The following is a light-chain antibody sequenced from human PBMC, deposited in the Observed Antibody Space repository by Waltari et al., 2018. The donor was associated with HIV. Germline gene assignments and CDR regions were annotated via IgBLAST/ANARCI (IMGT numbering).Light chain of an antibody. J-gene: IGKJ1*01. Sequence: DIVMTQTPDSLIVSPGERASINCRSNQSLLYSPNNKNFLVGYQQKPGQPPKLLIYWASSRESGVPARFSGSGSGTNFTLTISSLQPEDVATYFCQQYFSTPWTFGQGTKV. CDR2: WAS. CDR1: QSLLYSPNNKNF. V-gene: IGKV4-1*01. CDR3: QQYFSTPWT.